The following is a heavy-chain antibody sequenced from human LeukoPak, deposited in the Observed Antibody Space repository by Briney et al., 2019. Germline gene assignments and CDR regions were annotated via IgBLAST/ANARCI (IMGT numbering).Heavy chain of an antibody. CDR3: ARDTSWYTGYDGGLDY. Sequence: SEALSLTCTVSVASLSRYYWSWMRQSPGKGLEWIGYIYHSGSDYNPSLKSRVTISIDTSKNQFSLKLSSVTAADTAFYYCARDTSWYTGYDGGLDYWGQGTQVAVSS. CDR2: IYHSGS. V-gene: IGHV4-59*01. D-gene: IGHD5-12*01. CDR1: VASLSRYY. J-gene: IGHJ4*02.